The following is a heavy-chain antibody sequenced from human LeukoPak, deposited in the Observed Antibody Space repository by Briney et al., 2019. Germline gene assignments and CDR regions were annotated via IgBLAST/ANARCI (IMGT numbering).Heavy chain of an antibody. V-gene: IGHV4-38-2*02. Sequence: SETLSLTCTVSGYSISSGYYWGWIRQPPGKGLEWIGNIYHSGRTYYNPSLKSRVTISVDTSKNQFSLKLSSVTAADTAVYYCARTYYGNWFDPWGQGTLVTVSS. J-gene: IGHJ5*02. CDR1: GYSISSGYY. CDR2: IYHSGRT. CDR3: ARTYYGNWFDP. D-gene: IGHD3-22*01.